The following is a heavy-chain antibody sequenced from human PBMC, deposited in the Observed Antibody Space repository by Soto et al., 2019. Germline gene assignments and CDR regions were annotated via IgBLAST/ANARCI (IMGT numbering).Heavy chain of an antibody. CDR1: GGTFSSYA. V-gene: IGHV1-69*13. D-gene: IGHD3-22*01. Sequence: ASVKVSCKASGGTFSSYANSWVRQAPGQGLEWMGGIIPIFGTANYAQKFQGRVTITADESTSTAYMELSSLRSEDTAVYYCARGYYDSSGYSPLYYYYGMDVWGQGTTVTVSS. CDR3: ARGYYDSSGYSPLYYYYGMDV. J-gene: IGHJ6*02. CDR2: IIPIFGTA.